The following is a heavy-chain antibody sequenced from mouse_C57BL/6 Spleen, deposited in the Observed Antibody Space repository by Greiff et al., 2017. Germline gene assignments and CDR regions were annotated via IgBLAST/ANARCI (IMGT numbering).Heavy chain of an antibody. D-gene: IGHD1-1*01. V-gene: IGHV1-18*01. Sequence: VQLQQSGPELVKPGASVKIPCKASGYTFTDYNMDWVKQSHGKSLEWIGDINPNNGGTIYNQKFKGKATLTVNKSSSTAYMELRSLTSEDTAVYYCARLTTVVGNRYFDVWGKGTTVTVSS. CDR3: ARLTTVVGNRYFDV. J-gene: IGHJ1*03. CDR2: INPNNGGT. CDR1: GYTFTDYN.